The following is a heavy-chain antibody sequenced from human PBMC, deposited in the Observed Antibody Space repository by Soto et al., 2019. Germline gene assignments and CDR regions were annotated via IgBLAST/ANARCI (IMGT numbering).Heavy chain of an antibody. CDR3: ARVVSTGTTQLRFLEWLLYGYFDY. D-gene: IGHD3-3*01. V-gene: IGHV1-18*01. J-gene: IGHJ4*02. Sequence: ASVKVSCKASGYTFTSYGISWVRQAPGQGLEWIGWISAYNGNTNYAQKIQGRVTMTTDTSTSTAYMELRSLRSDDTAVYYCARVVSTGTTQLRFLEWLLYGYFDYWGQGTLVTVSS. CDR2: ISAYNGNT. CDR1: GYTFTSYG.